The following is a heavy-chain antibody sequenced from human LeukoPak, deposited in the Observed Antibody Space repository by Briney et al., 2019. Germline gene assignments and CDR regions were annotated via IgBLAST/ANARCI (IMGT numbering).Heavy chain of an antibody. Sequence: ASVKVSCKASGYTFTSYYMHWVRQAPGQGLEWMGIINPSGGSTSYAQKFQGRVTMTRNTSISTAYMELSSLRSEDTAVYYCARGRRGSGYPPDRTYYFDYWGQGTLVTVSS. CDR2: INPSGGST. J-gene: IGHJ4*02. V-gene: IGHV1-46*01. CDR1: GYTFTSYY. D-gene: IGHD5-12*01. CDR3: ARGRRGSGYPPDRTYYFDY.